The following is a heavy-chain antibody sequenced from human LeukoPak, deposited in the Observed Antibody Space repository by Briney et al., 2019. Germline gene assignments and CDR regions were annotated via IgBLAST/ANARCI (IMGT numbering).Heavy chain of an antibody. CDR2: IYSGST. CDR1: GFTVSSNS. Sequence: GGSLRLSCTVSGFTVSSNSMSWVRQAPGKGLEWVSFIYSGSTHYSDSVKGRFTISRDNSKNTLYLQMNSLRAEDTAVYYCARRAGAYSHLYDYWGQGTLVTVSS. V-gene: IGHV3-53*01. D-gene: IGHD4/OR15-4a*01. J-gene: IGHJ4*02. CDR3: ARRAGAYSHLYDY.